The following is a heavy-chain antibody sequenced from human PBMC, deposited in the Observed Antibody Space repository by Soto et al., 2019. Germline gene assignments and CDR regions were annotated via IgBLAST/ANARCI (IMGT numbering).Heavy chain of an antibody. D-gene: IGHD6-6*01. CDR3: AKDQFNIAARPSGVDY. Sequence: GGSLRFSCAASGFTFSSYGMHWVRQAPGKGLEWVAVISYDGSNKYYADSVKGRFTISRDNSKNTLYLQMNSLRAEDTAVYYCAKDQFNIAARPSGVDYWGQGTLVTVSS. J-gene: IGHJ4*02. V-gene: IGHV3-30*18. CDR1: GFTFSSYG. CDR2: ISYDGSNK.